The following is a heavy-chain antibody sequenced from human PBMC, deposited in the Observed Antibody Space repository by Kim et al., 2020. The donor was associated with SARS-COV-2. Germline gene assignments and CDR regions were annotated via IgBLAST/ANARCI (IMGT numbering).Heavy chain of an antibody. D-gene: IGHD3-10*01. Sequence: ASVKVSCKVSGYTLTRLTIHWVRQAPGQGLEWMGGIDCDDGDTIYAQKFQGRVTITADTSTNTAYMELSSLRSEDTAVYYCAATRLSDYYYGSARSTNWF. CDR1: GYTLTRLT. V-gene: IGHV1-24*01. J-gene: IGHJ5*01. CDR2: IDCDDGDT. CDR3: AATRLSDYYYGSARSTNWF.